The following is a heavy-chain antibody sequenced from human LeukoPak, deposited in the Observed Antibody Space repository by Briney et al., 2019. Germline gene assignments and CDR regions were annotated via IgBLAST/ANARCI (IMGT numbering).Heavy chain of an antibody. D-gene: IGHD5-18*01. Sequence: GRSLRLSCTASGFTVGDYAMSWVRQAPGKGLEWVGFIRSKAYGGTTEYAASVKGRFTISRDDSKSIAYLQMNSLKTEDTAVYYCTRARIQLWSDAFDIWGQATMVTVSS. V-gene: IGHV3-49*04. CDR3: TRARIQLWSDAFDI. CDR1: GFTVGDYA. J-gene: IGHJ3*02. CDR2: IRSKAYGGTT.